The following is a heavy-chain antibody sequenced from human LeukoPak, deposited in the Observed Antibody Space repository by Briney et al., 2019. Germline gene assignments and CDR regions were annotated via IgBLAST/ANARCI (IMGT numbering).Heavy chain of an antibody. CDR1: GFTFSNYA. J-gene: IGHJ5*02. V-gene: IGHV3-21*01. CDR3: ARDGIAAAGTINWFDP. D-gene: IGHD6-13*01. CDR2: ISSSSSYI. Sequence: GGSLRLSCAPSGFTFSNYAMSWVRQAPGKGLEWVSSISSSSSYIYYADSVKGRFTISRDNAKNSLYLQMNSLRAEDTAVYYCARDGIAAAGTINWFDPWGQGTVVTVSS.